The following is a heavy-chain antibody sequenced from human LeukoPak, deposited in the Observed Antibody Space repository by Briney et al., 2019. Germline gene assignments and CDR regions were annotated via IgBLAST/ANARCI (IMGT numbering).Heavy chain of an antibody. CDR3: AKASNGFFDY. CDR2: ISYDGGNK. Sequence: GGSLRLSCAASGFTFSSYGMYWVRQAPGKGLEWVAIISYDGGNKYYVDSVKGRFTISRDNSKNTLYLQMNSLRAEDTALYYCAKASNGFFDYWGQGTLVTVSS. J-gene: IGHJ4*02. CDR1: GFTFSSYG. D-gene: IGHD2-8*01. V-gene: IGHV3-30*18.